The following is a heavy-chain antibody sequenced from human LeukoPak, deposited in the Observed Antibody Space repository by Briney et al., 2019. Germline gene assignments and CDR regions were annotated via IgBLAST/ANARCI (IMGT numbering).Heavy chain of an antibody. Sequence: GGSLRLSCAASGFTFSSYGMNWVRQAPGKGLEWVSYISSSSSTIYYADSVKGRFTISRDNAKNSLYLQMNSLRAEDTAVYYCAPTMYYYGSGSYYKGGQGTLVTVSS. J-gene: IGHJ4*02. CDR1: GFTFSSYG. CDR3: APTMYYYGSGSYYK. V-gene: IGHV3-48*01. CDR2: ISSSSSTI. D-gene: IGHD3-10*01.